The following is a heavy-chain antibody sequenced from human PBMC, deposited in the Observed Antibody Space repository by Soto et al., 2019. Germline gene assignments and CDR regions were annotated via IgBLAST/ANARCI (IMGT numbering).Heavy chain of an antibody. D-gene: IGHD6-13*01. Sequence: LSETLSLTCAFSGGSISSSNWWGLVRQPPGKGLEWIGEIYHSGSTNYNPSPKSRVTISVDKSKNQFSLKLSSVTAADTAVYYCARVDSRVNDYWGQGTLVPVSS. V-gene: IGHV4-4*02. CDR3: ARVDSRVNDY. CDR1: GGSISSSNW. CDR2: IYHSGST. J-gene: IGHJ4*02.